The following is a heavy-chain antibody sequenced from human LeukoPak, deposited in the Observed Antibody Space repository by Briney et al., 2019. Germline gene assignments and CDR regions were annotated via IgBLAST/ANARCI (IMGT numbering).Heavy chain of an antibody. Sequence: GGSLRLSCAASGFTFDDYAMHWVRQAPGKGLEWVSGISWNSDMIGYADSVKGRFTISRDNAKNSLYLQMNSLRAEDTALYYCARRDIVVVPAAIIGAFDIWGQGTMVTVSS. CDR3: ARRDIVVVPAAIIGAFDI. D-gene: IGHD2-2*02. J-gene: IGHJ3*02. V-gene: IGHV3-9*01. CDR2: ISWNSDMI. CDR1: GFTFDDYA.